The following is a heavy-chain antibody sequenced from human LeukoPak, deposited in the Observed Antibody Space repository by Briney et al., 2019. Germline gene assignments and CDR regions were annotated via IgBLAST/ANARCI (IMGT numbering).Heavy chain of an antibody. CDR2: IYSGGRT. J-gene: IGHJ4*02. Sequence: QPGETLRLSCAASGFTFSSYGMSWVRQAPGKGLEWVSVIYSGGRTYYADSVKGRFTISKDNSKNTVYLEMNSLRDEDTAVYYCARGIAVAGRFDYWGQGTLVTVSS. D-gene: IGHD6-19*01. CDR1: GFTFSSYG. CDR3: ARGIAVAGRFDY. V-gene: IGHV3-53*01.